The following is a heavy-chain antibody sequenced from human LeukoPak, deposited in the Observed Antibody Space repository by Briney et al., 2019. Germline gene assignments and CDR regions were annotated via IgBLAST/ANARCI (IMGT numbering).Heavy chain of an antibody. CDR3: AKDISGSFSIDY. Sequence: GSLRLSCAASGFIFSNYAMHWVRQAPGKGLDWVAVITHDGSDQYYADSVRGRFTISRDNSKNTLYLQMISLRPEDTAVYYCAKDISGSFSIDYWGQGTLVSVSS. V-gene: IGHV3-30-3*02. D-gene: IGHD1-26*01. CDR1: GFIFSNYA. J-gene: IGHJ4*02. CDR2: ITHDGSDQ.